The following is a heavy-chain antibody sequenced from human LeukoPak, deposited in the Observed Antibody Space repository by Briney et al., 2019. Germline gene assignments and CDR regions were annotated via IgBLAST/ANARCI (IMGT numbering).Heavy chain of an antibody. CDR3: TRHADSGFGELAFDY. Sequence: SETLSLTCAVYGGSFSGYYWSWIRQPPGKGLEWIGSIYYSGSTYYNPSLKSRVTISADTSKNQFALKVTSVTAADTAVYYCTRHADSGFGELAFDYWGQGTLVTVSS. V-gene: IGHV4-34*01. D-gene: IGHD3-10*01. J-gene: IGHJ4*02. CDR2: IYYSGST. CDR1: GGSFSGYY.